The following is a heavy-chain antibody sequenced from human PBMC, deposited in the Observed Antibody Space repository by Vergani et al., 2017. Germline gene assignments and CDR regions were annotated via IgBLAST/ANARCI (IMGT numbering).Heavy chain of an antibody. CDR1: GFTFDDYA. CDR3: AELYGDDGYSPF. D-gene: IGHD5-18*01. V-gene: IGHV3-9*01. Sequence: EVQLVESGGGLVQPGRSLRLSCAASGFTFDDYAMHWVRQAPGKGLEWVSGISWNSGSIGYADSVKGRFIISRDDSKNTLYLQMSSLRVEDTAIYYCAELYGDDGYSPFWGQGTLVTVSS. CDR2: ISWNSGSI. J-gene: IGHJ4*02.